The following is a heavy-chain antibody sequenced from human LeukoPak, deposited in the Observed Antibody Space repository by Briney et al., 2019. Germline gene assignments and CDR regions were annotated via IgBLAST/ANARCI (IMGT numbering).Heavy chain of an antibody. J-gene: IGHJ3*02. CDR2: IYYSGST. V-gene: IGHV4-39*07. Sequence: PSETLSLTCTVSGGSISSSSYYWGWIRQPPGTGLEWIGSIYYSGSTYYNPSLKSRVAISVDTSKNQFSLKLSSVTAADTAMYYCAFGYCSGGSCYPDGAFDIWGQGTMVTVSS. CDR3: AFGYCSGGSCYPDGAFDI. D-gene: IGHD2-15*01. CDR1: GGSISSSSYY.